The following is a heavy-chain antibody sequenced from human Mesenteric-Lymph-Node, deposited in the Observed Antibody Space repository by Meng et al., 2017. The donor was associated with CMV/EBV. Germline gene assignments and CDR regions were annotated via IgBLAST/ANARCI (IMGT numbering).Heavy chain of an antibody. CDR1: GGYISTYY. CDR3: ARENTGGWFDP. CDR2: IYYSGST. Sequence: SLTCTVSGGYISTYYWSWIRQPPGKGLEWIGYIYYSGSTNYNPSLKSRVTISIDTSKNQFSLKLSSVTAADTAVYYCARENTGGWFDPWGQGTLVTVSS. D-gene: IGHD7-27*01. J-gene: IGHJ5*02. V-gene: IGHV4-59*01.